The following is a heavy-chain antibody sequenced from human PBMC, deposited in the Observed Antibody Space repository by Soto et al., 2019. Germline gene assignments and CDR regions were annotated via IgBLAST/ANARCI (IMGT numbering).Heavy chain of an antibody. CDR1: GDSISSVGIY. CDR2: FYYSGAT. J-gene: IGHJ4*02. CDR3: ARGVDYCDL. Sequence: SETLSLTCTVSGDSISSVGIYWSWLRQLPGRDLEWIANFYYSGATDYNPSLKSRLSMSIDRSENQFSLNLSSVTAADTAMYYCARGVDYCDLWGQGNLVRLL. V-gene: IGHV4-31*03.